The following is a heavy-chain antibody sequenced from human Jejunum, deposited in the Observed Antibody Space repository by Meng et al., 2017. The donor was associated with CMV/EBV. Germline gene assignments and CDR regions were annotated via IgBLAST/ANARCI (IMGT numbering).Heavy chain of an antibody. V-gene: IGHV4-4*02. D-gene: IGHD1-14*01. J-gene: IGHJ5*02. CDR1: GATKNSEIW. Sequence: LTYTVYGATKNSEIWWSWVRQNGGKGLEWIREIYERENNNYNPTIKSRVTISMDKSTNQFSLNLSSVTAADTAFYYCAISPNQDPGPWGQGTLVTVSS. CDR2: IYERENN. CDR3: AISPNQDPGP.